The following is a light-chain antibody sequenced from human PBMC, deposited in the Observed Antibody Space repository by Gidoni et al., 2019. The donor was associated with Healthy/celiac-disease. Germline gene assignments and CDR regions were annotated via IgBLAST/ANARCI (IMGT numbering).Light chain of an antibody. Sequence: EIVLTQSPGTLSLSPGERATLSCRASQSVTSSFLAWYQQKPGQAPRLLMYGASSRATGIPDRFSGSGSGTHFTLTISRLEPEDVAVYYCQQYGSSPFTFGPGTKVDIK. CDR3: QQYGSSPFT. CDR1: QSVTSSF. CDR2: GAS. V-gene: IGKV3-20*01. J-gene: IGKJ3*01.